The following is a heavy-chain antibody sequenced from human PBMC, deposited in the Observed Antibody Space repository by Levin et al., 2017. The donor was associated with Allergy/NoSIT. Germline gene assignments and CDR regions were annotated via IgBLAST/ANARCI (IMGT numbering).Heavy chain of an antibody. CDR3: ALGEAVGGH. CDR1: GFTFSSYW. Sequence: PGGSLRLSCAASGFTFSSYWMQWVRQAPGKGLVWVSRINSDGSSTDYADSVKGRFTISRDNAKNTLYLQMNSLRVDDTAVYYCALGEAVGGHWGQGTLVTVSS. J-gene: IGHJ4*02. CDR2: INSDGSST. V-gene: IGHV3-74*01. D-gene: IGHD6-19*01.